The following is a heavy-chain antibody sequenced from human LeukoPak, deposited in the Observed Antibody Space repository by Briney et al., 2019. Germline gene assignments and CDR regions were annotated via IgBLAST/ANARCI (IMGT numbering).Heavy chain of an antibody. CDR3: AKDGSSSWYYYYMDV. CDR2: ISGSGGST. J-gene: IGHJ6*03. D-gene: IGHD6-13*01. Sequence: GGSLRLSCAASGFTFSSYAMSWVRQAPGKGLEWVSAISGSGGSTYYADSVKGRFTISRDNSKNTLYLQMNSLRAEDTAVYYCAKDGSSSWYYYYMDVWGKGTTVTVSS. CDR1: GFTFSSYA. V-gene: IGHV3-23*01.